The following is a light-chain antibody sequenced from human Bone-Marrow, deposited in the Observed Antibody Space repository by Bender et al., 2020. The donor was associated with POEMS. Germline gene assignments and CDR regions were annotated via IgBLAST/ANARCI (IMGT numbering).Light chain of an antibody. CDR3: SSFAGSNSVV. CDR1: SNDVGNYNL. CDR2: EVN. Sequence: QSALTQPASVSGSPGQSITISCIGTSNDVGNYNLVSWYQHHPGKAPKLMIYEVNKRPSGVPDRFSGSKSGNTASLTVSGLQAEDEADYYCSSFAGSNSVVFGGGTELTVL. V-gene: IGLV2-14*02. J-gene: IGLJ2*01.